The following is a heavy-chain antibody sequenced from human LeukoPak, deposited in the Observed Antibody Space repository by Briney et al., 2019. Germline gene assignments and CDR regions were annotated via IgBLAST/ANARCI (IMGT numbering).Heavy chain of an antibody. CDR3: TRYNNDHFDY. Sequence: GGSLRLSCAGSGFTFGGYGMHWFRQTPGKGLEWVAVIAYDGSRALYADSVKGRYTISRDNSKNTTSVQMDDLRAEDTALYYCTRYNNDHFDYWGQGTLVTVSS. V-gene: IGHV3-33*01. D-gene: IGHD1-14*01. CDR2: IAYDGSRA. CDR1: GFTFGGYG. J-gene: IGHJ4*02.